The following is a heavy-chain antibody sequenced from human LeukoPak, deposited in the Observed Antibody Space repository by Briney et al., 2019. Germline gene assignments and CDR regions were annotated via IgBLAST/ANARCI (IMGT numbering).Heavy chain of an antibody. CDR2: IYSAGST. D-gene: IGHD3-16*01. CDR1: GFTVSSNS. CDR3: ARRAGVYTHPYDY. Sequence: GGSLRLSCTVSGFTVSSNSMSWVRQAPGKGLEWVSFIYSAGSTHYSDSVKGRFTISIDNSKNTLYLQMNSLRAEDTAVYYCARRAGVYTHPYDYWGQGTLVTVS. V-gene: IGHV3-53*01. J-gene: IGHJ4*02.